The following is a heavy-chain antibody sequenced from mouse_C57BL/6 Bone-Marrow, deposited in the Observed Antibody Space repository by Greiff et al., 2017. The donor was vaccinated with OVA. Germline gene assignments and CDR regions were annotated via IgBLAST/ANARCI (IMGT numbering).Heavy chain of an antibody. CDR1: GFTFSDYG. D-gene: IGHD4-1*01. J-gene: IGHJ2*01. CDR2: ISSGSSTI. V-gene: IGHV5-17*01. Sequence: EVMLVESGGGLVKPGGSLKLSCAASGFTFSDYGMHWVRQAPEKGLEWVAYISSGSSTIDYADTVKGRFTISGDNAKNTLFLQMTSLRSEDTAMYYCARGLGLDYWGQGTTLTVSS. CDR3: ARGLGLDY.